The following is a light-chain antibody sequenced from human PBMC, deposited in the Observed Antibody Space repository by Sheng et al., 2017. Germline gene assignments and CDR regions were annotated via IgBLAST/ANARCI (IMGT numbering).Light chain of an antibody. CDR3: QQSYSTPYT. V-gene: IGKV1-39*01. J-gene: IGKJ2*01. CDR2: AAS. Sequence: DIQMTQSPPSLSASVGDSVTITCRASQTIGSYLNWYQQKPGKAPKVLIYAASSLQGGVPSRSVAVDLRQISTLSISSLQPEDFATYYCQQSYSTPYTFGQGTKLEIK. CDR1: QTIGSY.